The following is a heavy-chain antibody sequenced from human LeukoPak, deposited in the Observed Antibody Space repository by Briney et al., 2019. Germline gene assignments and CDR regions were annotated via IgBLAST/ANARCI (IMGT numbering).Heavy chain of an antibody. J-gene: IGHJ3*02. CDR2: IKQDGSEK. CDR1: GFTFSSYW. V-gene: IGHV3-7*03. Sequence: GGPLRLSCAASGFTFSSYWMTWVRQAPGKGLEWVANIKQDGSEKYYVDSVKGRFTISRDNPKNSLYLQMNSLRAADTAVYYCARVISGYCSGDDCWGTFDIWGQGTMVTVSS. D-gene: IGHD2-15*01. CDR3: ARVISGYCSGDDCWGTFDI.